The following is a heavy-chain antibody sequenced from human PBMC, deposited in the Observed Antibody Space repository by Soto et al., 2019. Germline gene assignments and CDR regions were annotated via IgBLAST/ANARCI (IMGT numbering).Heavy chain of an antibody. D-gene: IGHD1-7*01. CDR1: GFTFSSYG. CDR2: ISYDGSNK. J-gene: IGHJ4*02. V-gene: IGHV3-30*03. Sequence: PGGSLRLSCSASGFTFSSYGMHWVRQAPGKGLEWVAVISYDGSNKYYADSVKGRFTISRDNSKNTRNRQTNSLRAEDTAVYYCVRSAGMVTGTTLLDFDYWGQRTLVTVSS. CDR3: VRSAGMVTGTTLLDFDY.